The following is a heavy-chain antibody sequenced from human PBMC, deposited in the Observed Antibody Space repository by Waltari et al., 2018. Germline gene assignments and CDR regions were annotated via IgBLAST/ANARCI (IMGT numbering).Heavy chain of an antibody. CDR2: IYYSGST. J-gene: IGHJ4*02. D-gene: IGHD5-12*01. V-gene: IGHV4-59*01. CDR1: GGSISSYY. Sequence: QVQLQESGPGLVKPLETLSLTCTVSGGSISSYYWSWIRQPPGKGLEWIGYIYYSGSTNYNPSLKSRVTISVDTSKNQFSLKLSSVTAADTAVYYCARGDGYNHPSVGYWGQGTLVTVSS. CDR3: ARGDGYNHPSVGY.